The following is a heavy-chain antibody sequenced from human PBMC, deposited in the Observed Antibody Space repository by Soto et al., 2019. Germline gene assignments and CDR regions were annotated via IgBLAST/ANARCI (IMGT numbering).Heavy chain of an antibody. V-gene: IGHV4-31*03. J-gene: IGHJ4*02. CDR3: ARAVIVVVPAADQFDS. D-gene: IGHD2-2*01. Sequence: QVQLQESGPGLVKPSQTLSLTCTVSGGSISSGGYYWSWIRQHPGKGLEWIGYIYYSGSTYYNPSPKSRVTISVDTSKIPFSRKLSSVTAADTAVYYWARAVIVVVPAADQFDSWGQGTLVTVSS. CDR2: IYYSGST. CDR1: GGSISSGGYY.